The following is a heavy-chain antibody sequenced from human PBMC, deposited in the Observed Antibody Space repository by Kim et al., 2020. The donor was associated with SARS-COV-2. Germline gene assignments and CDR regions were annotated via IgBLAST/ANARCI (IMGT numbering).Heavy chain of an antibody. J-gene: IGHJ4*02. Sequence: GGSLRLSCAASGFTFSSYAMGWVRQAPGKGLEWVSVISGSGTSTYYADSVKGRLTISRDNSKNTLYLQMNSLRAEDTAVYYCAKGAAYSPTRTWGQGTLVTVSS. CDR3: AKGAAYSPTRT. D-gene: IGHD5-18*01. V-gene: IGHV3-23*01. CDR2: ISGSGTST. CDR1: GFTFSSYA.